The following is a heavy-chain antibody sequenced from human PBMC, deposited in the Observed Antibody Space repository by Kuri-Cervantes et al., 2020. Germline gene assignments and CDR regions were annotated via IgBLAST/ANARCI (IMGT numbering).Heavy chain of an antibody. D-gene: IGHD3-10*01. Sequence: GESLKISCAASGFTFSDYYMSWIRQAPGKGLEWVSYISSSGSTIYYADSMKGRFTISRDNAKNSLYLQMNSLRAEDTAVYYCARGYYYGSGDHWFDPWGQGTLVTVSS. J-gene: IGHJ5*02. V-gene: IGHV3-11*01. CDR3: ARGYYYGSGDHWFDP. CDR1: GFTFSDYY. CDR2: ISSSGSTI.